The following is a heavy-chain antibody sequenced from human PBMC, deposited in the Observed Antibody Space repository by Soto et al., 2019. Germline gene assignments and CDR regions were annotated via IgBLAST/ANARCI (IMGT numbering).Heavy chain of an antibody. J-gene: IGHJ5*02. CDR3: ARGSLWIQPESGYNWFDP. CDR1: GWSFSGYY. CDR2: INHSGST. V-gene: IGHV4-34*01. Sequence: PSETLSLTCAFYGWSFSGYYWSLIRQPPGKGLEWIGEINHSGSTNYNPSLKSRVTISVDTSKNQFSLKLSSVTAADTAVYYCARGSLWIQPESGYNWFDPWGQGTLVTVSS. D-gene: IGHD5-18*01.